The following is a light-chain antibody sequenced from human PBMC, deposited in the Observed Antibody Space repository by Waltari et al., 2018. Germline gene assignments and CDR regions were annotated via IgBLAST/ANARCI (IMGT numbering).Light chain of an antibody. J-gene: IGKJ1*01. CDR2: DTS. V-gene: IGKV3-11*01. CDR3: QQFYNWPPWT. CDR1: QSVRSD. Sequence: EIVLTQSPATLSFSPGERATLSCWASQSVRSDIAWYQQKPGQAPRRLIYDTSYRAPGIPARFSGRGSGTDFTLTISSLEPEDSAVYYCQQFYNWPPWTFGQGTKVEIK.